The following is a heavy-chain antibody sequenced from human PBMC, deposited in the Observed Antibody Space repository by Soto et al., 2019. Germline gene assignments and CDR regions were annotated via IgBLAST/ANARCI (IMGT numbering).Heavy chain of an antibody. CDR2: ISSSSSYI. J-gene: IGHJ4*02. V-gene: IGHV3-21*01. CDR3: AGYGSGSYYDRFDY. Sequence: GGSLRLSCAASGFTFSSYSMNWVRQAPGKGLEWVSSISSSSSYIYYADSVKGRFTISRDNAKNSLYLQMNSLRAEDTAVYCCAGYGSGSYYDRFDYWGQGTLVTVSS. CDR1: GFTFSSYS. D-gene: IGHD3-10*01.